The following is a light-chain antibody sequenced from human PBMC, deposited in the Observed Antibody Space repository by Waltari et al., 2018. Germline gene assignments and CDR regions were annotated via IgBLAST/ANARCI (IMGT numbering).Light chain of an antibody. V-gene: IGLV1-47*01. CDR3: AAWDDSLSGRV. CDR1: RSNLANTS. CDR2: RNN. Sequence: SVFTQPPSASGTPRQRLTHPCSGSRSNLANTSVTSYQPLPCAAPKLLIYRNNQRPSGVPDRFSGAKSGTSASLAISGLRSEDEADYYCAAWDDSLSGRVFGGGTKVTVL. J-gene: IGLJ3*02.